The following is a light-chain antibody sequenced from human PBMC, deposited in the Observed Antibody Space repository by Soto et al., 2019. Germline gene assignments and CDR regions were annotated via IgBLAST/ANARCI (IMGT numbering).Light chain of an antibody. V-gene: IGLV2-14*01. Sequence: QSVLTQPASVSGSPGQSITISCTGTSSDVGGYNYVSWYQQHPGKAPKLMIYDVSNRPSGVSNRFSGSKSGNTASLTISGLQAEDEADYYCNSYTSSSTLLFGGGTKLTGL. J-gene: IGLJ2*01. CDR1: SSDVGGYNY. CDR2: DVS. CDR3: NSYTSSSTLL.